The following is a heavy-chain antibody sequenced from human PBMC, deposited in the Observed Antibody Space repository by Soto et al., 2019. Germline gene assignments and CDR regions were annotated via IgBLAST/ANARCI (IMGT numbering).Heavy chain of an antibody. V-gene: IGHV1-69*06. D-gene: IGHD4-4*01. Sequence: QVQLIQSGAEVKKPGSSVKVSCQTSGDTFSSRAITWLRQSPGQGLEWVGGIIRIFERPTYAQKFQGRVTITADRSTSTVNMELSRLTSEDTAVYYGARRGDYSANSFQHWGQGTLVFVAS. J-gene: IGHJ1*01. CDR1: GDTFSSRA. CDR3: ARRGDYSANSFQH. CDR2: IIRIFERP.